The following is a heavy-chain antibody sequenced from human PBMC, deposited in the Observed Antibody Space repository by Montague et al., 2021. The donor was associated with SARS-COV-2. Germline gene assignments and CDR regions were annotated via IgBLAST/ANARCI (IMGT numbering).Heavy chain of an antibody. V-gene: IGHV5-51*07. CDR1: GYSFTSYW. CDR2: IYPGDSDT. D-gene: IGHD3-22*01. J-gene: IGHJ3*02. CDR3: ARVTDYYYDTSGYWDAFDI. Sequence: QSGAEMKEPGESLKISCKGSGYSFTSYWIGWVHQMPGKGLEWMGIIYPGDSDTRYSPSFQGQVTISADKSISTAYLQWSSLKASDTAIYYCARVTDYYYDTSGYWDAFDIWGQGTMVTVSS.